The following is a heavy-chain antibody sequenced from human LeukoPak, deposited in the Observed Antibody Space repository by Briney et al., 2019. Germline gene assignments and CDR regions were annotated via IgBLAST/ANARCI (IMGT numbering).Heavy chain of an antibody. J-gene: IGHJ4*02. CDR2: IWYDGSNK. D-gene: IGHD1-26*01. CDR1: GFTFSSYG. CDR3: ASEQEEWELLYYFDY. Sequence: PGRSLRLSCAASGFTFSSYGMHWVRQAPGKGLEWVAVIWYDGSNKYYADSVKGRFTISRDNSKNTLYLQMNSLRAEDTAVYYCASEQEEWELLYYFDYWGQGTLVTVSS. V-gene: IGHV3-33*01.